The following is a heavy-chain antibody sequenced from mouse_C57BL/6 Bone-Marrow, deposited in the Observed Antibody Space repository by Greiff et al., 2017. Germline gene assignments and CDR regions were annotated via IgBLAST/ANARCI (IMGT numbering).Heavy chain of an antibody. CDR2: ISSGGDYI. J-gene: IGHJ2*01. CDR3: TRGELVFDY. V-gene: IGHV5-9-1*02. Sequence: EVMLAESGEGLVKPGGSLKLSCAASGFTFSSYAMSWVRQTPEKRLEWVAYISSGGDYIYYADTVKGRFTISRDNARNTLYLQMSSLKSEDTAMYYCTRGELVFDYWGQGTTLTVSS. CDR1: GFTFSSYA. D-gene: IGHD4-1*01.